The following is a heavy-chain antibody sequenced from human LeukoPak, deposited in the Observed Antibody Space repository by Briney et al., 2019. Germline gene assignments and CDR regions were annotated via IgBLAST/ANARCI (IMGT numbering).Heavy chain of an antibody. V-gene: IGHV4-38-2*02. CDR2: IYHSGST. CDR3: ARDRGYSYGSDY. J-gene: IGHJ4*02. D-gene: IGHD5-18*01. Sequence: PSETLSLTCTVSGYSISSGYYWGWIRQPPGKGLEWIGSIYHSGSTYYNPSLKSRVTISVDTSKNQFSLKLSSVTAADTAAYYCARDRGYSYGSDYWGQGTLVTVSS. CDR1: GYSISSGYY.